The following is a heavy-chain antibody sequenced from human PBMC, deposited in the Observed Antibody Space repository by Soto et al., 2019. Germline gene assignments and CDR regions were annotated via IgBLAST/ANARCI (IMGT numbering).Heavy chain of an antibody. V-gene: IGHV3-33*01. J-gene: IGHJ3*02. CDR3: AREMIDYIWGSYRGSRDAFGI. CDR2: IWYDGSNK. CDR1: GFTFSSYG. D-gene: IGHD3-16*02. Sequence: QVQLVESGGGVVQPGRSLRLSCAASGFTFSSYGMHWVRQAPGKGLEWVAVIWYDGSNKYYADSVKGRFTISRDNSKNTLYLQMNSLRAEDTAVYYCAREMIDYIWGSYRGSRDAFGIWGQGTMVTVSS.